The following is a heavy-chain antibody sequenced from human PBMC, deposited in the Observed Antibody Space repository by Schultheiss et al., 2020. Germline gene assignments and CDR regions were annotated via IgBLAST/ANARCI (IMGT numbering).Heavy chain of an antibody. CDR3: ARGPRKNWYFDL. CDR2: INHSGST. J-gene: IGHJ2*01. CDR1: GGSFSGYY. Sequence: SQTLSLTCAVYGGSFSGYYWSWIRQPPGKGLEWIGEINHSGSTNYNPSLKSRVTISVDTSKNQFSLKLSSVTAADTAVYYCARGPRKNWYFDLWGRGTLVTGSS. V-gene: IGHV4-34*01.